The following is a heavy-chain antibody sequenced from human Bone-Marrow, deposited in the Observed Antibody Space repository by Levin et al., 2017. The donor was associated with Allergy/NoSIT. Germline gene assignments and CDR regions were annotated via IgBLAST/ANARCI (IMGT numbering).Heavy chain of an antibody. CDR3: VKDLALFGVVVHDAFDI. CDR1: GFTFENFA. CDR2: ITWNSDTT. D-gene: IGHD3-3*01. V-gene: IGHV3-9*01. J-gene: IGHJ3*02. Sequence: GGSLRLFCAASGFTFENFAMHWVRQTPEKGLEWVSSITWNSDTTDYADSVRGRFTISRDNAKSSLYLQMNSLRPEDTALYYCVKDLALFGVVVHDAFDIWGPGTKVTVSS.